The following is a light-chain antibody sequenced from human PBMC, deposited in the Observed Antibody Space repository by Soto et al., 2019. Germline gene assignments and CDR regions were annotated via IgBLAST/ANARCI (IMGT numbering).Light chain of an antibody. V-gene: IGKV1-5*01. CDR3: QQYNNYWT. CDR1: QSISSW. J-gene: IGKJ1*01. CDR2: DAS. Sequence: DIQMTQSPSTLSASVGDRVTTTCRASQSISSWLAWYQQKPGKAPKLLIYDASSLESGVPSRFSGSGSGTEFTLTISSLQPDDLATYYCQQYNNYWTFGQGTKVDIK.